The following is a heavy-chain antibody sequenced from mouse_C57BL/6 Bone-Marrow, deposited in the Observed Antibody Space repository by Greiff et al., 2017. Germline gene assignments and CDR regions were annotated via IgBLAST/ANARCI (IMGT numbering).Heavy chain of an antibody. CDR1: GFSLSTPGMG. J-gene: IGHJ4*01. CDR3: SRTGYYDGSSLSMDY. V-gene: IGHV8-12*01. D-gene: IGHD1-1*01. CDR2: IYWDDDK. Sequence: QVTLNESGPGILQSSQTLSLTCSFSGFSLSTPGMGVSWLRQPSGKGLEWLANIYWDDDKRYNPSLKSRLTISKDTSRNQVCLKITSVDTADTATNYSSRTGYYDGSSLSMDYWGQGTSVTVSA.